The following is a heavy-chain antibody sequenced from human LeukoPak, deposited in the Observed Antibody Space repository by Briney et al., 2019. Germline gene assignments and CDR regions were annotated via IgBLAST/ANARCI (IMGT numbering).Heavy chain of an antibody. Sequence: GASVKVSCKASGYTFTGYYMHWVRQAPGQGLEWMGWINPNSGGTNYAQKFQGWVTMTRDTSISTAYMELSRLRSDDTAVYYCARDLAEEQQLVPGYYGMDVWGQGTTVTVSS. V-gene: IGHV1-2*04. CDR3: ARDLAEEQQLVPGYYGMDV. D-gene: IGHD6-13*01. CDR1: GYTFTGYY. CDR2: INPNSGGT. J-gene: IGHJ6*02.